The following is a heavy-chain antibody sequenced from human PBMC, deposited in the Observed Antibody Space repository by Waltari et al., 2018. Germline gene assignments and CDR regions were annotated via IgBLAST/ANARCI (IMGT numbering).Heavy chain of an antibody. CDR1: GYTFTGYY. CDR2: INPNSGGT. D-gene: IGHD3-22*01. J-gene: IGHJ4*02. Sequence: QVQLVQSGAEVKKPGASVKVSCKASGYTFTGYYMHWVRQAPGQGLEWMGWINPNSGGTNYAQKFQGRVTMTRDTSISTAYMELSRLRSDDTAVYYCARIPDEDIVVVIYDYWGQGTLVTVSS. V-gene: IGHV1-2*02. CDR3: ARIPDEDIVVVIYDY.